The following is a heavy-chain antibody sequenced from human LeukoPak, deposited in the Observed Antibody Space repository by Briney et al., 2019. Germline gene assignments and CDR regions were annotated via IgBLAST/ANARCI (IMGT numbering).Heavy chain of an antibody. Sequence: SETLSLTCTVSGGSICSYYWSWIRQPPGKGLEWIGYIYYSGSTNYNPSLKSRVTISVDTSKNQFSLKLSSVTAADTAVYYCAILKVTTMGYYYGMDVWGQGTTVTVSS. J-gene: IGHJ6*02. V-gene: IGHV4-59*08. D-gene: IGHD4-17*01. CDR2: IYYSGST. CDR3: AILKVTTMGYYYGMDV. CDR1: GGSICSYY.